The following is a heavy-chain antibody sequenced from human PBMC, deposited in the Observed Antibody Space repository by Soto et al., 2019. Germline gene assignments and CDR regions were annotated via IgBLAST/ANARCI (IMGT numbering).Heavy chain of an antibody. CDR3: ARDYPCSSSWYDLNWFDP. CDR2: ISSSSSTI. CDR1: GFTFSSYS. Sequence: EVQLVESGGGVVQPGGSLRLSCAASGFTFSSYSMNWVRQAPGKGLEWVSYISSSSSTIYYADSVKGRFTISRDNAKNSLYLQRNSLRDEDTAVYYCARDYPCSSSWYDLNWFDPWGQETLVTVSS. J-gene: IGHJ5*02. D-gene: IGHD6-13*01. V-gene: IGHV3-48*02.